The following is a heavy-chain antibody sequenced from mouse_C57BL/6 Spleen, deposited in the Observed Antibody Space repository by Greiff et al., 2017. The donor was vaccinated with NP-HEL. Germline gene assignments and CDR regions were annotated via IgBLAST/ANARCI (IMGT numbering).Heavy chain of an antibody. V-gene: IGHV1-59*01. CDR3: AREGDYYGSKGYFDV. CDR2: IDPSDSYP. CDR1: GYTFTSYW. J-gene: IGHJ1*03. D-gene: IGHD1-1*01. Sequence: QVQLQQPGAELVRPGTSVKLSCKASGYTFTSYWMHWVKQRPGQGLEWIGVIDPSDSYPNYNQKFKGKATLTVDTSSSTAYMQLSSLTSEDSAVYDGAREGDYYGSKGYFDVWGTGTTVTVSS.